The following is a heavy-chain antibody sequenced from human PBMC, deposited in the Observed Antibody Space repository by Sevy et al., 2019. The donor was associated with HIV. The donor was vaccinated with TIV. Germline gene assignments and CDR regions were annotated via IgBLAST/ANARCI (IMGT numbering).Heavy chain of an antibody. CDR3: AKDRQWEQEYYYYGMDV. D-gene: IGHD1-26*01. J-gene: IGHJ6*02. CDR2: ISYDGNNK. CDR1: GFTFSTYA. Sequence: GGSLRLSCAASGFTFSTYAIHWVRQAPGKGLEWVAVISYDGNNKYYADSVKGRFTISRDNSKKTLYLQMNSLRAEDTAVYFCAKDRQWEQEYYYYGMDVWGQGTTVTVSS. V-gene: IGHV3-30-3*01.